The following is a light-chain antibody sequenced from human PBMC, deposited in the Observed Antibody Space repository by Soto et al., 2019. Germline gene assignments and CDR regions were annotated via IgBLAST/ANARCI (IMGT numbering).Light chain of an antibody. CDR2: AAS. Sequence: DIQLTQSPSFLSASVGDRVTITCRASQDINTYLAWYQHKPGKAPKLLIFAASTLQNGVPSRFSGSGSGTEFTVTITSLQPEDFATYYCQQRKSSPITFGQGTRLEIK. V-gene: IGKV1-9*01. CDR3: QQRKSSPIT. J-gene: IGKJ5*01. CDR1: QDINTY.